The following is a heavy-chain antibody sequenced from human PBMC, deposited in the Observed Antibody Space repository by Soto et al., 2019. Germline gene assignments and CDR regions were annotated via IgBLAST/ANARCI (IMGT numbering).Heavy chain of an antibody. CDR1: GGSISSSNW. Sequence: SETLSLTCAVSGGSISSSNWWNWVRQPPGKGLEWIGETFHSGSTNYNPSLRSRVTISVDKSKNQFSLKLNSVTAADTAVYYCARARQYCSSSSCYLDPWGRGTLVTVSS. V-gene: IGHV4-4*02. CDR2: TFHSGST. CDR3: ARARQYCSSSSCYLDP. D-gene: IGHD2-15*01. J-gene: IGHJ5*02.